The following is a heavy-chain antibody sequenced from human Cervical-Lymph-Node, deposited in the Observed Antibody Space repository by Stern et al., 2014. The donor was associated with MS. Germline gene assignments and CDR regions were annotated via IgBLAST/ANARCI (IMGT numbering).Heavy chain of an antibody. CDR1: GFSFSRYA. CDR3: ASAYSSSHYYFDY. Sequence: QMQLVQSGGGVVQPARSLRLSCAASGFSFSRYAMHWVRQAPGKGLEWVALMWYDGSNPYYADSVTGRFTISRDNFKNTLYLQMNSLRAEDTAVYYCASAYSSSHYYFDYWGQGTLVTVSS. D-gene: IGHD6-13*01. V-gene: IGHV3-33*01. J-gene: IGHJ4*02. CDR2: MWYDGSNP.